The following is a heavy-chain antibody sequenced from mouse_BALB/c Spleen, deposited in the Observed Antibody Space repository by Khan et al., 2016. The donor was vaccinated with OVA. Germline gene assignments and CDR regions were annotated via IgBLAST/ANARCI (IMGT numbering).Heavy chain of an antibody. CDR2: ITNGDSST. J-gene: IGHJ2*01. V-gene: IGHV5-12-2*01. CDR1: GFTFSSYT. CDR3: ERQALGYYFDY. Sequence: EVQLQESGGGLVQPGGSLKLSCATSGFTFSSYTMSWVRQTPEKRLEWVAYITNGDSSTYNPDNVQGRSTISRDNATTTLYLQMSSLKSADTAMYYCERQALGYYFDYWGQGTTLTVSS. D-gene: IGHD3-1*01.